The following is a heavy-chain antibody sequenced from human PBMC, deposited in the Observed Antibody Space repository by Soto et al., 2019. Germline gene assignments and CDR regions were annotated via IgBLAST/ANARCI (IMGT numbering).Heavy chain of an antibody. Sequence: SVKVSCKASGGTFSSYAISWVRQAPGQGLEWMGGIIPIFGTANYAQKFQGRVTITADESTSTAYMELSSLRSEDTAVYYCARDLIILTGPPNYYYYYGMDVWGQGTTVTVSS. J-gene: IGHJ6*02. CDR1: GGTFSSYA. CDR2: IIPIFGTA. V-gene: IGHV1-69*13. D-gene: IGHD3-9*01. CDR3: ARDLIILTGPPNYYYYYGMDV.